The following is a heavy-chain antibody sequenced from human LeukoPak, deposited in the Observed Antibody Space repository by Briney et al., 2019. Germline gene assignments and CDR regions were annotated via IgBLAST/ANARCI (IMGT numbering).Heavy chain of an antibody. CDR3: ARDRSGWYDY. V-gene: IGHV3-48*03. J-gene: IGHJ4*02. D-gene: IGHD6-19*01. CDR1: GFTFSSYE. Sequence: HTGGSLRLSCAASGFTFSSYEMNWVRQARGKGLEWVSYISSSGRTIFYADSVKGRFTISRGNAKNSLYLQMDSLRAEDTAVYYCARDRSGWYDYWGQGTLVTVSS. CDR2: ISSSGRTI.